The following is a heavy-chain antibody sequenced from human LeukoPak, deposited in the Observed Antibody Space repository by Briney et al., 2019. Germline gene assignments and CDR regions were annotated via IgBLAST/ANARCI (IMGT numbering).Heavy chain of an antibody. V-gene: IGHV3-30-3*01. Sequence: GGSLRLSCAASGLTFSSYAMHWVRQAPGKGLEWVAVISYDGSNKYYADSVKGRFTISRDNSKNTLYLQMNSLRAEDTAVYYCARDKDGVITRYFDYWGQGTLVTVSS. CDR3: ARDKDGVITRYFDY. J-gene: IGHJ4*02. D-gene: IGHD3-22*01. CDR2: ISYDGSNK. CDR1: GLTFSSYA.